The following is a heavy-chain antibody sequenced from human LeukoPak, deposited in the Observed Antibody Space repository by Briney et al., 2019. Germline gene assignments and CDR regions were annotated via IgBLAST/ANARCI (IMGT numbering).Heavy chain of an antibody. V-gene: IGHV4-34*01. J-gene: IGHJ4*02. CDR1: GGSFSGYY. D-gene: IGHD4-17*01. Sequence: SETLSLTCAVYGGSFSGYYWSWIRRPPGKGLEWIGEINHSGSTNYNPSLKSRVAISVDTSKNQFSLKLSSVTAADTAVYYCATTVTTGVDYWGQGTLVTVSS. CDR3: ATTVTTGVDY. CDR2: INHSGST.